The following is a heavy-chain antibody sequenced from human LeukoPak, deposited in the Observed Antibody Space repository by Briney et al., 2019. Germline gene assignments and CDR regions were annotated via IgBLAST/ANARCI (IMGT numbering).Heavy chain of an antibody. V-gene: IGHV4-39*01. CDR2: IYYSGIT. J-gene: IGHJ5*02. D-gene: IGHD3-16*01. CDR1: GGSISSNYY. CDR3: ARQGYYDYWFDP. Sequence: PSETLSLTCTVSGGSISSNYYWGWIRQPPGKGLEWIGSIYYSGITYYNPSLKSRVTISVDTSKNQFSLKLSSVTAADTAVYYCARQGYYDYWFDPWGQGTLVTVSS.